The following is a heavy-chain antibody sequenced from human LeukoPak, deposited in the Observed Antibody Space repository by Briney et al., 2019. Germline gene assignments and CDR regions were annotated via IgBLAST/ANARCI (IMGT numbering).Heavy chain of an antibody. V-gene: IGHV4-39*01. J-gene: IGHJ6*02. CDR2: IYYSGST. Sequence: SETLSLTCTVSGGSISSYYWGWIRQPPGKGLEWIGSIYYSGSTYYNPSLKSRVTISVDTSKNQFSLKLSSVTAADTAVYYCARQVLLYYGMDVWGQGTTVTVSS. CDR3: ARQVLLYYGMDV. CDR1: GGSISSYY.